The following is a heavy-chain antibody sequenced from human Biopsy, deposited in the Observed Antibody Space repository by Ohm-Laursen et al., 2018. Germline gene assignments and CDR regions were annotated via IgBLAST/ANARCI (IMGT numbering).Heavy chain of an antibody. V-gene: IGHV3-23*01. D-gene: IGHD2-21*02. CDR2: IGGGGSPT. CDR3: SKLGGDPAPFDRASDV. J-gene: IGHJ3*01. CDR1: GFTFRNYA. Sequence: SLRLSCAASGFTFRNYALTWVRQAPGQALEWVSAIGGGGSPTLYAGSVKGRFTISRDDSKNTLYLQMNSLRVEATAVYFCSKLGGDPAPFDRASDVWGRGTKVTVSS.